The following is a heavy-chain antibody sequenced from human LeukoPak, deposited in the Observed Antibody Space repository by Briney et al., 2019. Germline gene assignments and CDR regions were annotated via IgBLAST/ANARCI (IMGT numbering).Heavy chain of an antibody. CDR3: AKDKSSGWPYYFDY. J-gene: IGHJ4*02. CDR1: GFTFSTYW. CDR2: IKQDGSEK. D-gene: IGHD6-19*01. Sequence: GGSLRLSCAASGFTFSTYWMTWVRQAPGKGLEWVANIKQDGSEKYYVDSVKGRFTISRDNAKNSLYLQMNSLRAEDTAVYYCAKDKSSGWPYYFDYWGQGTLVTVSS. V-gene: IGHV3-7*01.